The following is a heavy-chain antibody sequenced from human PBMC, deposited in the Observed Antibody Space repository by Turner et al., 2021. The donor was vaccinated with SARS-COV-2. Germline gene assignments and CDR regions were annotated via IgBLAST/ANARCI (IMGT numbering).Heavy chain of an antibody. V-gene: IGHV1-69*06. CDR2: IIPIFGAA. D-gene: IGHD3-16*01. J-gene: IGHJ4*02. CDR3: ARRWGMSNTDFDY. Sequence: QAQLAQSGAEVKKPVSLVNVSCKASGGTFSSYATSGARQAPGQGLEWMGGIIPIFGAANYAQKFKGRGTINPDKTTSTAYMKLRNLRSEDTAVYYCARRWGMSNTDFDYWGQGTLVTVSS. CDR1: GGTFSSYA.